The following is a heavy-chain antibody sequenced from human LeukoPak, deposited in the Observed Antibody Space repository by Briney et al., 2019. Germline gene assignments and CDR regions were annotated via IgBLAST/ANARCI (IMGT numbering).Heavy chain of an antibody. J-gene: IGHJ4*02. CDR3: AKGQRVRGVISELYYFDY. CDR1: GGSINTYY. Sequence: SETLSLTCTVSGGSINTYYWSWIRQPAGKGLEWIGRIYTSGSPNYNPSLKSRVTMSVDTSKNQFSLKLSSVTAADTAVYYCAKGQRVRGVISELYYFDYWGQGTLVTVSS. D-gene: IGHD3-10*01. V-gene: IGHV4-4*07. CDR2: IYTSGSP.